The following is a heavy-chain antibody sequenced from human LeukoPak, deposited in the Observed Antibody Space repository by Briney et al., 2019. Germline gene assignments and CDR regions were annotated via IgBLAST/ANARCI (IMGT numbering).Heavy chain of an antibody. J-gene: IGHJ3*02. CDR1: GFTFSSDA. V-gene: IGHV3-23*01. D-gene: IGHD3-16*02. Sequence: GGTLRLSSAASGFTFSSDAMSWVPRAPGQELKGWSAISGSGGSTSHADAVKGRFTISRDNSKNTPYLQMSRLRAEDRAVYYCAKDGGRDYDYVWGSYRYMDHAFDIWGQGTMVTVSS. CDR2: ISGSGGST. CDR3: AKDGGRDYDYVWGSYRYMDHAFDI.